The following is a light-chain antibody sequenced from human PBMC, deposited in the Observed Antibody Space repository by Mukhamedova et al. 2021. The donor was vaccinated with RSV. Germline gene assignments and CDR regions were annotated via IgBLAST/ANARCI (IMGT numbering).Light chain of an antibody. CDR2: RAS. CDR3: QRYSGYPLT. V-gene: IGKV1-5*03. Sequence: WYQRRVHGKAPKLLIYRASILESGVPSRFSGSGSGTEFTLTISSLQPDDFATYYCQRYSGYPLTLGGGTKVEI. J-gene: IGKJ4*01.